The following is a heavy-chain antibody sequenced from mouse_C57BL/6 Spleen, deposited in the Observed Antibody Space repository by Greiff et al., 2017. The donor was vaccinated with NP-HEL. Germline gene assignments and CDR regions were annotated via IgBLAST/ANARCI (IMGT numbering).Heavy chain of an antibody. D-gene: IGHD2-5*01. CDR1: GFSLTSYG. CDR3: ARKGSNYPYWYFDV. J-gene: IGHJ1*03. V-gene: IGHV2-2*01. Sequence: VQLVESGPGLVQPSQSLSITCTVSGFSLTSYGVHWVRQSPGKGLEWLGVIWSGGSTDYNAAFISRLSISKDNSKSQVFFKMNSLQADDTAIYYCARKGSNYPYWYFDVWGTGTTVTVSS. CDR2: IWSGGST.